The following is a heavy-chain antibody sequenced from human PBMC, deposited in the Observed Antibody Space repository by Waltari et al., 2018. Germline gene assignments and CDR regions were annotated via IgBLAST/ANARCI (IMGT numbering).Heavy chain of an antibody. CDR2: IYTSGST. V-gene: IGHV4-61*02. D-gene: IGHD6-19*01. CDR3: ARGVSSGRGY. J-gene: IGHJ4*02. CDR1: GGSISSCSYY. Sequence: QVQLQESGPGLVKPSQTLSLTCTVSGGSISSCSYYWSWIRQPAGKGLEWIGRIYTSGSTNYNPSLKSRVTISVDTSKNQFSLKLSSVTAADTAVYYCARGVSSGRGYWGQGTLVTVSS.